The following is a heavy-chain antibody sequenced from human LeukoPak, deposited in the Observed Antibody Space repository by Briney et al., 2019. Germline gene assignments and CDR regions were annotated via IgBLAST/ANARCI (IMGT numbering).Heavy chain of an antibody. CDR2: MYYGGDT. J-gene: IGHJ5*02. CDR1: GGSISSNVYY. Sequence: SETLSLTCTVSGGSISSNVYYWGWIRQPPGQGLEWIGSMYYGGDTYYNPSLESRVTISVDTSKNQLSLKLTSATAADTSVYYCARHSGLRSPFDPWGQGTLVTVSS. V-gene: IGHV4-39*01. CDR3: ARHSGLRSPFDP. D-gene: IGHD3-3*01.